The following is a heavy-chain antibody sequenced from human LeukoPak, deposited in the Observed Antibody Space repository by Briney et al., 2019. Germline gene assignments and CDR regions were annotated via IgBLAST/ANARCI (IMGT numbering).Heavy chain of an antibody. J-gene: IGHJ4*02. CDR1: GYTFTNYA. V-gene: IGHV1-3*01. CDR2: INSGSSNT. Sequence: GASVKVSCKASGYTFTNYAIHWMRQAPGQGLELMGWINSGSSNTKYSQSFQDRVTITRDTSASIAYMELRSLRFEDTAVYYCARASVSSSFVYWESAYFDYWGQGTLVTVSS. D-gene: IGHD6-6*01. CDR3: ARASVSSSFVYWESAYFDY.